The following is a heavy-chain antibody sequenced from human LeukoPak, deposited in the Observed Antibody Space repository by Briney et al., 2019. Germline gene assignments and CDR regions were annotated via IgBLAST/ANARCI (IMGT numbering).Heavy chain of an antibody. D-gene: IGHD3-10*01. V-gene: IGHV4-38-2*02. CDR1: GYSISSGYY. J-gene: IGHJ5*02. CDR3: ARRLWFGPSNWFDP. CDR2: IYHSGST. Sequence: SETLSLTCTVSGYSISSGYYWGWIRQPPGKGLERIGSIYHSGSTYYNPSLKSRVTISVDTSKNQFSLKLSSVTAADTAVYYCARRLWFGPSNWFDPWGQGTLVTVSS.